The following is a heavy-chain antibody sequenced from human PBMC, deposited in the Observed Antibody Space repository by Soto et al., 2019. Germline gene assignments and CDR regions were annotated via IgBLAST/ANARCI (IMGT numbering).Heavy chain of an antibody. CDR1: GYTFTSYG. J-gene: IGHJ6*02. D-gene: IGHD3-3*01. Sequence: ASVEVSCKASGYTFTSYGMSWVRQAPGEGLEWTGWISAYNGNTNYAQKLQGRVTMTTDTSTSTAYMELRSLRSDDTAVYYCARDTAHTYYDFWSGYQGSYGMDVWGQGTTVTVSS. CDR2: ISAYNGNT. CDR3: ARDTAHTYYDFWSGYQGSYGMDV. V-gene: IGHV1-18*01.